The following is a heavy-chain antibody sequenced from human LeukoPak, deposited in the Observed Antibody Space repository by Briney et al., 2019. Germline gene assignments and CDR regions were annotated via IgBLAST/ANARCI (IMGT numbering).Heavy chain of an antibody. CDR3: ARDLRGTGELLPPFI. CDR2: INPNSGGT. CDR1: GYTFTGYY. J-gene: IGHJ4*02. Sequence: ASVRVSCKASGYTFTGYYMHWVRQAPGQGLEWMGRINPNSGGTNYAQKFQGRVTMTRDTSTSTVYMELSSLRSEDTAVYYCARDLRGTGELLPPFIWGQGTLVTVSS. D-gene: IGHD3-10*01. V-gene: IGHV1-2*06.